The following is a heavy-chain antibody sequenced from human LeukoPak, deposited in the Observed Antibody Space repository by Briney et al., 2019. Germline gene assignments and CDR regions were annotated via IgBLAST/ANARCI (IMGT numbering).Heavy chain of an antibody. CDR2: IYYSGST. CDR3: ARGSGWHSY. CDR1: GGSISSHY. D-gene: IGHD6-19*01. V-gene: IGHV4-59*11. J-gene: IGHJ4*02. Sequence: PSETLSLTCTVSGGSISSHYWSWIRQPPGKGLEWIGYIYYSGSTNYNPSLKSRVTISVDTSKNQFSLNLSSVTAADTAVYYCARGSGWHSYWGQGTLVTVSS.